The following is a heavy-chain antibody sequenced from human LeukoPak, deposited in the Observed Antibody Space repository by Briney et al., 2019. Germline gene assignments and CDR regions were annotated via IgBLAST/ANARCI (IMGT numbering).Heavy chain of an antibody. V-gene: IGHV1-18*01. J-gene: IGHJ6*03. CDR1: GYTFTNYG. Sequence: ASVKVSCKASGYTFTNYGVSWVRQAPGQGLEWLGWISAYNGNTNYAPTLQGRVTMTTDTSTNTAYMELRSLRSDDTAVYYCARDSYYDTGGRYYYMDVWGKGTTVTVSS. CDR3: ARDSYYDTGGRYYYMDV. CDR2: ISAYNGNT. D-gene: IGHD3-22*01.